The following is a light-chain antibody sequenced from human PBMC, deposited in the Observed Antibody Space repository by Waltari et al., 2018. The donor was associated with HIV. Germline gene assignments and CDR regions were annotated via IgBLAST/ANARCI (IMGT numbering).Light chain of an antibody. Sequence: DIQMTQSPSSLSASVGARVTITCRASPIIGNSLNWYQQKPRKAPKVLMFAASTLQDGVPARFSGAGFGTDFTLIITSLQPEDVATYYCQQTYSIPRTFGQGTKVEI. CDR3: QQTYSIPRT. CDR2: AAS. J-gene: IGKJ1*01. V-gene: IGKV1-39*01. CDR1: PIIGNS.